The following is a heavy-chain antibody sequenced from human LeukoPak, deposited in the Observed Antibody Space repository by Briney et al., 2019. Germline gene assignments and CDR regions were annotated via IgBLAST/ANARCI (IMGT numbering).Heavy chain of an antibody. CDR1: GYSISSGYF. D-gene: IGHD3-3*01. V-gene: IGHV4-38-2*01. Sequence: PSETLSLTCAVSGYSISSGYFWGWIRQPPGKGVGWIGSIYHSGGTYYNPSLKSRLTISADTSKNQVPLKLTAVTAADTAIYYCASIYSLWSGFFDFWGQGTLVTVSS. CDR2: IYHSGGT. CDR3: ASIYSLWSGFFDF. J-gene: IGHJ4*02.